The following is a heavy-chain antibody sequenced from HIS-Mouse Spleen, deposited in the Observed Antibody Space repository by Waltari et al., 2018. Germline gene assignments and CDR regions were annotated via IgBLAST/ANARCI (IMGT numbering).Heavy chain of an antibody. J-gene: IGHJ2*01. CDR2: IHPNSGGT. Sequence: QVQLVQSGAEVKKPGASVKVSCKASGYTFTVYYMHWGRQAPGQGREWRGWIHPNSGGTNYARKFQGRVTMTRDTSISTAYMELSRLRSDDTAVYYCARDREVDWYFDLWGRGTLVTVSS. CDR3: ARDREVDWYFDL. V-gene: IGHV1-2*02. D-gene: IGHD1-26*01. CDR1: GYTFTVYY.